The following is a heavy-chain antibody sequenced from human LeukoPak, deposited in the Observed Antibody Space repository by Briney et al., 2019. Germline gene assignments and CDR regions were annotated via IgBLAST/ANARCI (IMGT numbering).Heavy chain of an antibody. CDR1: GGSISSYY. Sequence: SETLSLTCTVSGGSISSYYWSWIRQPPGKGLEWIGYIHSSGSTNYNPSLKSRVAYSVDTSKNQFSLKLSSVTAADTAVYYCARDFIAAAGPVDYWGQGTLVTVSS. CDR3: ARDFIAAAGPVDY. CDR2: IHSSGST. D-gene: IGHD6-13*01. V-gene: IGHV4-59*12. J-gene: IGHJ4*02.